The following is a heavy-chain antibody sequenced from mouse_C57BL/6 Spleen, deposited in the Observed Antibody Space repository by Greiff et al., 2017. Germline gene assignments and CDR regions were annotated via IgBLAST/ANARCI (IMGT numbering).Heavy chain of an antibody. CDR2: ISSGGDYI. CDR1: GFTFSSYA. J-gene: IGHJ3*01. CDR3: TRDEGKGTWFAY. Sequence: EVKLMESGEGLVKPGGSLKLSCAASGFTFSSYAMSWVRQTPEKRLEWVAYISSGGDYIYYADTVKGQFTISRDNARNTLYLQMGSLKSEDTAMYYCTRDEGKGTWFAYWGQGTLVTVSA. V-gene: IGHV5-9-1*02.